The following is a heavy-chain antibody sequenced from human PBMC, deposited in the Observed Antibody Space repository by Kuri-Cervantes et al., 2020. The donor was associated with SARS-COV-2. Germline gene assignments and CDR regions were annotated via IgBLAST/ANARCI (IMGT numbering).Heavy chain of an antibody. CDR1: GYTLTELS. V-gene: IGHV1-24*01. CDR2: FDPEDGET. CDR3: AADDSSGYFGYFDL. J-gene: IGHJ2*01. D-gene: IGHD3-22*01. Sequence: ASVKVSCKVSGYTLTELSTHWVRQAPGKGLEWMGGFDPEDGETNYAQKFQGRVTITADESTSTAYMELSSLRSEDTAVYYCAADDSSGYFGYFDLWGRGTLVTVSS.